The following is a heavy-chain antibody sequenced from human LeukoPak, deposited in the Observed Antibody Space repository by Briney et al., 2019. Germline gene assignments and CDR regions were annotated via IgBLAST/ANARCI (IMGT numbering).Heavy chain of an antibody. CDR2: MNPNSGNT. CDR1: GYIFTNYY. D-gene: IGHD5-18*01. J-gene: IGHJ4*02. Sequence: ASVKVSCKASGYIFTNYYMHWVRQAPGQGLEWMGWMNPNSGNTGYAQKFQGRVTITRNTSISTAYMELSSLRSEDTAVYYCARGWGYSYGYPFGYWGQGTLVTVSS. V-gene: IGHV1-8*03. CDR3: ARGWGYSYGYPFGY.